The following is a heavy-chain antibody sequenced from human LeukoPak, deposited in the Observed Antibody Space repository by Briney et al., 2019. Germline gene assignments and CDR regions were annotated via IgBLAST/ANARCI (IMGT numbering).Heavy chain of an antibody. CDR2: ISGSGGST. V-gene: IGHV3-23*01. CDR3: AKPYDSSGYYYNY. CDR1: GFTFSSYA. D-gene: IGHD3-22*01. Sequence: GGSLRLSCAASGFTFSSYAMSWVPQAPGKGLEWVSAISGSGGSTYYADSVKGRFTISRDNSKNTLYLQMNSLRAEDTAVYYCAKPYDSSGYYYNYWGQGTLVTVSS. J-gene: IGHJ4*02.